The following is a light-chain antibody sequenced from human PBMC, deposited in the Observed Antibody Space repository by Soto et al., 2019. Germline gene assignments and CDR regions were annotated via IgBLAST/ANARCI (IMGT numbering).Light chain of an antibody. CDR2: AAS. V-gene: IGKV1-17*01. J-gene: IGKJ1*01. Sequence: IQTAQSSSSQCDPVGPGDTISYRASQSSRNDLGWYQQKPGKAPKLLIYAASSLQSGVPSRFSGSGSGTEFTLTISSLEPEDFATYYCLQHNIYPWTFGQGTKVDIK. CDR3: LQHNIYPWT. CDR1: QSSRND.